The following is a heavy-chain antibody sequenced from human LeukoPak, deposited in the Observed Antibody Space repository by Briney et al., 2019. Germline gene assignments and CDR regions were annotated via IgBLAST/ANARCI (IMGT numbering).Heavy chain of an antibody. CDR2: IYYSGST. Sequence: SETLSLTCTVSGGSISSSSYYWGWIRQPPKKGLEWIGTIYYSGSTYYNPSLKSRVTISVDTSKNQFSLKLSSVTAADTAVYYCARDLTIFGVVGGYTNFDYWGQGTLVTVSS. CDR1: GGSISSSSYY. V-gene: IGHV4-39*07. CDR3: ARDLTIFGVVGGYTNFDY. J-gene: IGHJ4*02. D-gene: IGHD3-3*01.